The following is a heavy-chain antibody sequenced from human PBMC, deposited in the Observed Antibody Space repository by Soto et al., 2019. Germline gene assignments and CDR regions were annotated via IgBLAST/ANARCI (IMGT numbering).Heavy chain of an antibody. CDR2: IYYSGST. CDR3: ARGRFYNTAMVDY. J-gene: IGHJ4*02. D-gene: IGHD5-18*01. CDR1: GGSISSGGYY. Sequence: PSETLSLTCTVSGGSISSGGYYWSWIRQHPGKGLEWIGYIYYSGSTYYNPSLKSRVTISVDTSKNQFSLKLSSVTAADTAVYYCARGRFYNTAMVDYWGQGTLVTVSS. V-gene: IGHV4-31*03.